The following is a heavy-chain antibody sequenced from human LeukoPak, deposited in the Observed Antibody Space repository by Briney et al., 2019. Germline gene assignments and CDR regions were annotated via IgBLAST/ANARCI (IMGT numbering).Heavy chain of an antibody. J-gene: IGHJ5*02. D-gene: IGHD2-15*01. V-gene: IGHV3-7*01. CDR1: GFTFSSYW. Sequence: GGSLRLSCAASGFTFSSYWMSWVRQAPGKGLEWVANINQDGSEEYYVDSVKGRFTISRDNAKNSLYLQMNGLRAEDTAVYYCAREGCSGGSCYHNWFDPWGQGTLVTVSS. CDR2: INQDGSEE. CDR3: AREGCSGGSCYHNWFDP.